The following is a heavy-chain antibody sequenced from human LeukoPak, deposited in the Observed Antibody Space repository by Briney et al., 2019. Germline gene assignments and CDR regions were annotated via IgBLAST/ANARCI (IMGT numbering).Heavy chain of an antibody. CDR3: ARVSDSGSYYPSFDY. Sequence: PSETLSLTCTVSGGSISSYYRSWIRQPPGKGLEWIGYIYYSGSTNYNPSLKSRVTISVDTSKNQFSLKLSSVTAADTAVYYCARVSDSGSYYPSFDYWGQGTLVTVSS. D-gene: IGHD1-26*01. CDR1: GGSISSYY. CDR2: IYYSGST. J-gene: IGHJ4*02. V-gene: IGHV4-59*01.